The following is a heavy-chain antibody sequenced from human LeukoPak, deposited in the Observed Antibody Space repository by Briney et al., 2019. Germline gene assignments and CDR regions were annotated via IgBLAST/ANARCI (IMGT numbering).Heavy chain of an antibody. V-gene: IGHV1-69*05. J-gene: IGHJ4*02. CDR1: GGTFSSYA. Sequence: SVKVSCKASGGTFSSYAISWVRQAPGQGLEWMGRIIPIFGTANYAQKFQGRVTITTDESASTAYMELSSLRSEDTAVYYCARTEVYYDSSGYYYAAFDYWGQGTLVTVSS. CDR3: ARTEVYYDSSGYYYAAFDY. CDR2: IIPIFGTA. D-gene: IGHD3-22*01.